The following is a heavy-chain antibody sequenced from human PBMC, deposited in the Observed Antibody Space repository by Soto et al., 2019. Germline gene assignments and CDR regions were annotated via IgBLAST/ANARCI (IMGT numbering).Heavy chain of an antibody. D-gene: IGHD6-6*01. CDR1: GYTFTSYG. J-gene: IGHJ6*02. Sequence: ASVKVSCKASGYTFTSYGISWVRQAPGQGLEWMGWISAYNGNTNYAQKLQGRVTMTTDTSTNTAYMELRSLRSGDTAVYYCARVGSSSSRYYYYYGMDVWGQGTTVTVSS. CDR3: ARVGSSSSRYYYYYGMDV. V-gene: IGHV1-18*01. CDR2: ISAYNGNT.